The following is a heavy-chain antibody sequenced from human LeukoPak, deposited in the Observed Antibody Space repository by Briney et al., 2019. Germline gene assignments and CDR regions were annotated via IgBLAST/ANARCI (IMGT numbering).Heavy chain of an antibody. V-gene: IGHV1-58*02. CDR3: AAGRYYDISGYDAFDI. J-gene: IGHJ3*02. CDR2: IVVGSGNT. D-gene: IGHD3-22*01. CDR1: GFTFATSS. Sequence: SVKVSCKASGFTFATSSMQWVRQARGQRLEWIGWIVVGSGNTNYAQKFQERVTITRDMSTSTAYMELSSLRSEDTAVHYCAAGRYYDISGYDAFDIWGQGTMVTVSS.